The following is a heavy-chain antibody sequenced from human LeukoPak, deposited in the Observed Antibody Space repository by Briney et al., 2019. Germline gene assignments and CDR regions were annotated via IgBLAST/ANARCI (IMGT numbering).Heavy chain of an antibody. D-gene: IGHD1-1*01. V-gene: IGHV4-59*08. CDR1: GASISSYY. CDR3: ARHEGTWTFDY. J-gene: IGHJ4*02. Sequence: SETLSLTCSVSGASISSYYWSWIRQPPGRGLEWLGYISYTGSTNYNPSLKSRLTISVDTSKNQLSLNLTTVTAADTAVYYCARHEGTWTFDYWGQGDLVTVSS. CDR2: ISYTGST.